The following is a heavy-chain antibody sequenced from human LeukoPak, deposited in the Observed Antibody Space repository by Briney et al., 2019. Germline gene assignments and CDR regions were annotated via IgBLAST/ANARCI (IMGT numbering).Heavy chain of an antibody. Sequence: PSETLSLTSTVSGGSISSSSYYWGWIRQPPGKGLEWIGSIYYSGSTYYNPSLKSRVTISVDTSKNQFSLKLSSVTAADTAVYYCARAFNPNYYDSSGYFNWFDPWGQGTLVTVSS. V-gene: IGHV4-39*01. CDR2: IYYSGST. CDR3: ARAFNPNYYDSSGYFNWFDP. D-gene: IGHD3-22*01. J-gene: IGHJ5*02. CDR1: GGSISSSSYY.